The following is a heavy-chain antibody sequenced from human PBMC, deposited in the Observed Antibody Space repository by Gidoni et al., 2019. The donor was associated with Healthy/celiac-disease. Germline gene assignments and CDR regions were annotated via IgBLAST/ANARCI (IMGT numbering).Heavy chain of an antibody. V-gene: IGHV3-49*03. CDR3: TSEPYSGSYRGFDY. Sequence: EVQLVGSGGGLVQQGRALRLSCPAPGFTFGDYAMSWFRQAPGKGLEWVGFIRSKAYGGTTEYAASVKGRFTISRDDSKSIAYLQMNSLKTEDTAVYYCTSEPYSGSYRGFDYWGQGTLVTVSS. CDR1: GFTFGDYA. J-gene: IGHJ4*02. D-gene: IGHD1-26*01. CDR2: IRSKAYGGTT.